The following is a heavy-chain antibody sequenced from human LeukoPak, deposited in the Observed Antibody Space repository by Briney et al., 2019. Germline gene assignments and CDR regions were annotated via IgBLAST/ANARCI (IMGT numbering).Heavy chain of an antibody. CDR1: GGSISSGGYY. D-gene: IGHD2-15*01. Sequence: PSETLSLTCTVSGGSISSGGYYWSWIRQHPGKGLEWIGYIYYSGSTYYNPSLKGRVTISVDTSKNQFSLKLSSVTAADTAVYYCARHRCSGGGSCYSFYFDYWGQGTLVTVSS. V-gene: IGHV4-31*03. CDR2: IYYSGST. J-gene: IGHJ4*02. CDR3: ARHRCSGGGSCYSFYFDY.